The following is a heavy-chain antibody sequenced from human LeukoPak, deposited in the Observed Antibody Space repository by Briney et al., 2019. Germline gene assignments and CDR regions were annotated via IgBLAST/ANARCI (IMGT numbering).Heavy chain of an antibody. D-gene: IGHD6-13*01. CDR1: GGSISSYY. CDR2: IYYSGST. Sequence: SETLSLTCTGSGGSISSYYWSWIRQPPGKGLEWIGYIYYSGSTNYNPSLKSRVTISVDTSKNQFSLKLSSVTAADTAVYYCARVSSSWYPDYWGQGTLVTVSS. CDR3: ARVSSSWYPDY. J-gene: IGHJ4*02. V-gene: IGHV4-59*01.